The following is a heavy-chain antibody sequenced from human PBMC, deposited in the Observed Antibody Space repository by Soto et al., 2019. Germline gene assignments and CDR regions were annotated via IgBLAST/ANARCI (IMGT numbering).Heavy chain of an antibody. CDR3: ARGSNCTNGVCYSGYYYYYMDV. V-gene: IGHV1-69*02. D-gene: IGHD2-8*01. CDR2: IIPILGIA. Sequence: QVQLVQSGAEVKKPGSSVKVSCKASGGTFSSYTISWVRQAPGQGLEWMGRIIPILGIANYAQKFQGRVTITTIKSTSTAYMELSSLRSEDTAVYYCARGSNCTNGVCYSGYYYYYMDVWGKGTTVTVSS. CDR1: GGTFSSYT. J-gene: IGHJ6*03.